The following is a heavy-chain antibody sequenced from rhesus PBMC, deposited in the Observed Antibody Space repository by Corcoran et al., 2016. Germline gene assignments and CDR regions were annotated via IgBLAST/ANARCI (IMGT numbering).Heavy chain of an antibody. CDR3: ARDVGTTFDY. D-gene: IGHD1-26*01. CDR1: GGSISSSYYY. J-gene: IGHJ4*01. Sequence: QVQLQESGPGLVKPSETLSLTCAVSGGSISSSYYYWSWIRQAPGKGLERIGDISCSGRTSYHPSLKSRVTISRDTSKNPFSLNLSSVTAADTAVYYCARDVGTTFDYWGQGVLVTVSS. V-gene: IGHV4-122*02. CDR2: ISCSGRT.